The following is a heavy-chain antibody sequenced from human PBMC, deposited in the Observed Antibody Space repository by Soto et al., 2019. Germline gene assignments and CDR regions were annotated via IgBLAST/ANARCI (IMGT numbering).Heavy chain of an antibody. CDR1: GASISSGDYF. D-gene: IGHD2-15*01. V-gene: IGHV3-11*06. CDR2: ISPGSRYP. J-gene: IGHJ5*02. Sequence: LSLTCTVSGASISSGDYFWSWIRQSPGKGLEWLSYISPGSRYPAYADSVKGRFTISRDNAKRSLYLQMMSLTAEDTAIYYCVRGGGGGLFDPWGQGTMVTVSS. CDR3: VRGGGGGLFDP.